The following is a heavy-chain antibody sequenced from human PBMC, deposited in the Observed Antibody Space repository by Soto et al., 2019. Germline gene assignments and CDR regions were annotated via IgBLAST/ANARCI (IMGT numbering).Heavy chain of an antibody. CDR2: IVPNVGTV. Sequence: QMQLVQSGAEVKKPGSSVKVSCKASGGTLSSFINYPINWVRQAPGQGLEWMGGIVPNVGTVNYAQKFQGRVTITADKSTGTAYMEVSSLRSEDTELYYCARRDTSGFLRYFDNWSQGTLVTVS. V-gene: IGHV1-69*06. J-gene: IGHJ4*02. D-gene: IGHD3-3*01. CDR3: ARRDTSGFLRYFDN. CDR1: GGTLSSFINYP.